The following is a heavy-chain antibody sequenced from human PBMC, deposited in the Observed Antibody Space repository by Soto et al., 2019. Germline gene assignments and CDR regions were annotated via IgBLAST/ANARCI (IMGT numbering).Heavy chain of an antibody. Sequence: PGASLRLSCAASGFTFGSYGMHCARQAPRKGLEWVAVISYDGSNKYYAASVKGRFTISRDNSKKTLYLQMNSVRAEDTAVYYCAKDLRVVAAAGRYYYGMDVWGQGTTVTVSS. J-gene: IGHJ6*02. V-gene: IGHV3-30*18. CDR3: AKDLRVVAAAGRYYYGMDV. CDR2: ISYDGSNK. D-gene: IGHD6-13*01. CDR1: GFTFGSYG.